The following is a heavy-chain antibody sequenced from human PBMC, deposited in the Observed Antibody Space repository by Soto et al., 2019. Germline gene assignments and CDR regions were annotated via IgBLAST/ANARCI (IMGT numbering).Heavy chain of an antibody. CDR3: ARSGVAYYDILTGYYSNWFDP. J-gene: IGHJ5*02. CDR2: INPSGGST. D-gene: IGHD3-9*01. Sequence: ASVKVSCKASGYTFTIYYMHWVRQAPGQGLEWMGIINPSGGSTSYAQKFQGRVTMTRDTSTSTVYMELSSLRSEDTAVYYCARSGVAYYDILTGYYSNWFDPWGQGTLVTVSS. V-gene: IGHV1-46*03. CDR1: GYTFTIYY.